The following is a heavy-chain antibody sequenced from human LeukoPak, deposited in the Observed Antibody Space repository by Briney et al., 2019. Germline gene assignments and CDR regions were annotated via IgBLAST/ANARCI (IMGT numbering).Heavy chain of an antibody. CDR1: GFTFSSYG. J-gene: IGHJ4*02. V-gene: IGHV3-33*01. Sequence: PGRSLRLSCAASGFTFSSYGMHWVRQAPGKRLEWVAVIWYDGSNKYYADSVKGRFTISRDNSKNTLYLQMNSLRAEDTAVYYCARGKAMVIFDYWGQGTLVTVSS. D-gene: IGHD5-18*01. CDR2: IWYDGSNK. CDR3: ARGKAMVIFDY.